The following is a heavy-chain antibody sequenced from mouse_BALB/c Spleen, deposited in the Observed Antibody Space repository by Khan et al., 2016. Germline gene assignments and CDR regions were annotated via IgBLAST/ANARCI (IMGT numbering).Heavy chain of an antibody. CDR1: GYTFSRYW. CDR3: ARGAS. Sequence: QVQLQQSGAELMKPGASVKISCKASGYTFSRYWIEWIKERPGHGLEWIGEILHGTDSTNYNDKFKGKAAFTAESSSSTAYIQLNSLTSEDSAVXYCARGASWGQGTLVTVSA. V-gene: IGHV1-9*01. J-gene: IGHJ3*01. CDR2: ILHGTDST.